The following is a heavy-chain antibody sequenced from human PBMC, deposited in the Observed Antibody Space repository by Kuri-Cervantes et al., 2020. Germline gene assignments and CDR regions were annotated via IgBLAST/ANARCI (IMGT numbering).Heavy chain of an antibody. Sequence: GESLKISCAASGFTFSNYWMSWVRQAPGKGLEWVANMKQDGSEKYSVDSVKGRFTISRDNAKNSLYLQMNSLRAEDTAVYYCVRDGTRGAFDIWGQGAMVTVSS. V-gene: IGHV3-7*01. CDR1: GFTFSNYW. D-gene: IGHD1-26*01. J-gene: IGHJ3*02. CDR3: VRDGTRGAFDI. CDR2: MKQDGSEK.